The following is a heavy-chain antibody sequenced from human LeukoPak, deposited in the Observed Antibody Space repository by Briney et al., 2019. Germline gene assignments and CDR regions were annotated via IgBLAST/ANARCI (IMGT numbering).Heavy chain of an antibody. D-gene: IGHD2-15*01. Sequence: ASVKVSCKTSGYTFTGYYLHWVRQAPGQGLEWMGWISAYNGNTNYAQKLQGRVTMTTDTSTSTAYMELRSLRSDDTAVYYCARVRRYCSGGSCYELIDYWGQGTLVTVSS. CDR1: GYTFTGYY. CDR2: ISAYNGNT. V-gene: IGHV1-18*01. CDR3: ARVRRYCSGGSCYELIDY. J-gene: IGHJ4*02.